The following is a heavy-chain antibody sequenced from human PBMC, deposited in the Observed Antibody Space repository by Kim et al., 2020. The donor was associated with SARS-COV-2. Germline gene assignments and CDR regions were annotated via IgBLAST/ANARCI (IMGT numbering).Heavy chain of an antibody. V-gene: IGHV3-33*08. CDR1: GFTFSSYG. CDR2: IWYDGSNK. J-gene: IGHJ4*02. CDR3: AREYYYDSSGYCDY. Sequence: GGSLRLSCAASGFTFSSYGMHWVRQAPGKGLEWVAVIWYDGSNKYYADSVKGRFTISRDNSKNTLYLQMNSLRAEDTAVYYCAREYYYDSSGYCDYWGQGTLVTVSS. D-gene: IGHD3-22*01.